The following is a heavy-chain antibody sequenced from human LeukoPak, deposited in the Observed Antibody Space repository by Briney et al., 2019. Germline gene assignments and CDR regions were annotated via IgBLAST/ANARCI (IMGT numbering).Heavy chain of an antibody. Sequence: GGSLRLSCAASGFTFSGYAMSWVRQAPGKGLEWVSSISSSSGYIYYADSVKGRFTISRDNAKTSLYLEMNSLRAEDTAVYYCARFPSGWVATPACFDYWGQGSLVTVSS. CDR3: ARFPSGWVATPACFDY. D-gene: IGHD5-12*01. J-gene: IGHJ4*02. CDR2: ISSSSGYI. CDR1: GFTFSGYA. V-gene: IGHV3-21*01.